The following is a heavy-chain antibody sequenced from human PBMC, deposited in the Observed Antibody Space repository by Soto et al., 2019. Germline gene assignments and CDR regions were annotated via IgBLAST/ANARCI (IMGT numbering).Heavy chain of an antibody. CDR1: GFSLSSSGMA. CDR3: AYSGRQQCAGAFHM. Sequence: QITLKESGPTLVKPTQTLTLTCTFSGFSLSSSGMAVGWIRQSPGKALEWLALIYWDDDKRYRPSLKSRLTIPTDTSRNQVVLTMTHMDPGDTATYYCAYSGRQQCAGAFHMWGQGTMVTVS. CDR2: IYWDDDK. J-gene: IGHJ3*02. V-gene: IGHV2-5*02. D-gene: IGHD2-15*01.